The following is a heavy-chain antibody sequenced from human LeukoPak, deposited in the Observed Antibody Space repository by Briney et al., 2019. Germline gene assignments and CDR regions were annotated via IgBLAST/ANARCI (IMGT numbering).Heavy chain of an antibody. V-gene: IGHV4-59*01. CDR3: ATVRWEYYGSGPDY. Sequence: KPSETLSLTCTVSGASISNYFWGWIRQSPDKGLQCIGDIYYSGTTNYNSSLKSRVTISLDTSKNQFSLKLNSVTAADTAVYYCATVRWEYYGSGPDYWGQGTLVTVSS. CDR1: GASISNYF. CDR2: IYYSGTT. J-gene: IGHJ4*02. D-gene: IGHD3-10*01.